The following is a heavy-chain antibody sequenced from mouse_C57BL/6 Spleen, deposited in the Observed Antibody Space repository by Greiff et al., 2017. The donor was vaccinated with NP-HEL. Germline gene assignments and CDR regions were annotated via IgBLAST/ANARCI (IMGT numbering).Heavy chain of an antibody. CDR1: GFNIKNTY. CDR2: IDPANGNT. V-gene: IGHV14-3*01. Sequence: VQLKESVAELVRPGASVKLSCTASGFNIKNTYMHWVKQRPEQGLEWIGRIDPANGNTKYAPKFQGKATITADTSSNTAYLQLSRLTSEDTAIYYCARRRREYYGRFDYWGQGNTRTVSS. CDR3: ARRRREYYGRFDY. D-gene: IGHD1-1*01. J-gene: IGHJ2*01.